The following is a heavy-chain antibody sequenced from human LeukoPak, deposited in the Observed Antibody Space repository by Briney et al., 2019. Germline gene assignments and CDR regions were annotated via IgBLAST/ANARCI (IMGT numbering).Heavy chain of an antibody. CDR2: ISGSGSNT. CDR3: GRDGAARVTTFYWY. CDR1: GFTFSSYA. J-gene: IGHJ4*02. Sequence: HPGGSLRFSCAASGFTFSSYAMSWVRQAPGKGLEWVSAISGSGSNTYYADSVKGRFTISRDNSKNTLYLQMNSLRAEDTAVYYCGRDGAARVTTFYWYWGQGTLVTV. V-gene: IGHV3-23*01. D-gene: IGHD4-17*01.